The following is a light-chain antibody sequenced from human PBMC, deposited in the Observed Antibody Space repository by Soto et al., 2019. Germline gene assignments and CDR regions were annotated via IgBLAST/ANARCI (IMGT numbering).Light chain of an antibody. Sequence: QSALTQPASVSGSPGQSITISCTGTSSDVGGYNYVSWYRQHPGKVPKLILYEVSYRPSGVSNRFSGSKSGNTASLTISGLQAEDEADYYCCSHAGGGTLVFGGGTKLTVL. CDR1: SSDVGGYNY. V-gene: IGLV2-23*02. J-gene: IGLJ3*02. CDR2: EVS. CDR3: CSHAGGGTLV.